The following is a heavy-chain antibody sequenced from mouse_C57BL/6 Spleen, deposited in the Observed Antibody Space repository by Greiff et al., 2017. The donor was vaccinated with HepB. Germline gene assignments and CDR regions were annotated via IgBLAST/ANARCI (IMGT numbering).Heavy chain of an antibody. J-gene: IGHJ1*03. CDR1: GFTFSNYW. D-gene: IGHD1-1*01. Sequence: EVKLMESGGGLVQPGGSMKLSCVASGFTFSNYWMNWVRQSPEKGLEWVAQIRLKSDNYATHYAESVKGRFTISRDDSKSSVYLQMNNLRAEDTGIYYCTALYGSSYGYFDVWGTGTTVTVSS. CDR3: TALYGSSYGYFDV. CDR2: IRLKSDNYAT. V-gene: IGHV6-3*01.